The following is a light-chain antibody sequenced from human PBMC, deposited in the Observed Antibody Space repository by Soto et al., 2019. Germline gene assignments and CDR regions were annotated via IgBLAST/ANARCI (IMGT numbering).Light chain of an antibody. CDR2: SLN. J-gene: IGLJ3*02. CDR1: NSNLGSNA. Sequence: QSVLTQPPSASGTPGQRVTISCSGSNSNLGSNAVSWYQQVPGTAPRLLLYSLNQRPSGVPDRFSASKSGTSASLAISGLRSEDEADYYCAAWDDTLNGPVFGGGTKLTVL. CDR3: AAWDDTLNGPV. V-gene: IGLV1-44*01.